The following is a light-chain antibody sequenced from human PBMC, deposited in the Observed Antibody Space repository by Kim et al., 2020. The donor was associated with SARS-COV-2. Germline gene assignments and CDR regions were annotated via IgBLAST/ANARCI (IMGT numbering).Light chain of an antibody. CDR3: QQYSNFRT. J-gene: IGKJ1*01. CDR1: QSVSTN. V-gene: IGKV3-15*01. CDR2: GAS. Sequence: SVSPGERATLSCRASQSVSTNVVWYQQKPGQAPRLLIYGASTRATGIPARFSGSGSGTEFTLTISSLQSEDFAVYYCQQYSNFRTFGQGTKVDIK.